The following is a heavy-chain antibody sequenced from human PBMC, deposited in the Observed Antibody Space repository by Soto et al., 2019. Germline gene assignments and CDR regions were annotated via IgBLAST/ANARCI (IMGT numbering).Heavy chain of an antibody. CDR3: ARALMSGQLLRGDYYYYGMDV. CDR1: GGSISSGDYY. V-gene: IGHV4-30-4*01. Sequence: QVQLQESGPGLVKPSQTLSLTCTVSGGSISSGDYYWSWIRQPPGKGLEWIGYIYYSGSTYYNPSLKSRVTISVDTSKNQFSLKLSSVTAADTAVYYCARALMSGQLLRGDYYYYGMDVWGQGTTVTVSS. D-gene: IGHD2-2*01. CDR2: IYYSGST. J-gene: IGHJ6*02.